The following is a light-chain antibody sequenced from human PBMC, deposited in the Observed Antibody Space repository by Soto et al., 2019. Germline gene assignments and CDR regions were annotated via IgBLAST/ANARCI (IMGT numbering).Light chain of an antibody. J-gene: IGLJ2*01. CDR3: CSCAGSDTLL. V-gene: IGLV2-11*01. CDR1: SSDVGAYNY. CDR2: DVT. Sequence: QSALTQPRSVSGSPGQSVTISCTGTSSDVGAYNYVSWYQQHPGKAPQVVIYDVTKRPSGVPDRFSGSKSDNTASLTISGLQAEDEADYYCCSCAGSDTLLFGGGTQLTVL.